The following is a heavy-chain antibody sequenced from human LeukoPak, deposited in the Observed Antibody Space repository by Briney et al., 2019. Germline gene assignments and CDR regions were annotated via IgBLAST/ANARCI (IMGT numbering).Heavy chain of an antibody. CDR2: IYYSGST. V-gene: IGHV4-59*01. CDR1: GGSISSYY. D-gene: IGHD3-22*01. CDR3: AKVPAYYYDSSRSLFGY. J-gene: IGHJ4*02. Sequence: PSETLSLTCTVSGGSISSYYWSWMRQPPGKGLEWIGYIYYSGSTNYNPSLKSRVTMSVDTSKNQFSLKLSSVIAADTAVYYCAKVPAYYYDSSRSLFGYWGQGTLVTVSS.